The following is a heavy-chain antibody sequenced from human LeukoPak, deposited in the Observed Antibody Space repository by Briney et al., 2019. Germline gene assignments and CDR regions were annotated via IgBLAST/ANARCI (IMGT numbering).Heavy chain of an antibody. Sequence: ASETLSLTCTVSGGSFNIYYWSWIRQPAGKGLEWIGRIYISGSTNYNPSLKSRVTMSVDTSKNQFSLKLSSVTAADTAVYYCARGPTTMTRAFDYWGQGTLVTVSS. CDR3: ARGPTTMTRAFDY. D-gene: IGHD4-11*01. J-gene: IGHJ4*02. CDR2: IYISGST. CDR1: GGSFNIYY. V-gene: IGHV4-4*07.